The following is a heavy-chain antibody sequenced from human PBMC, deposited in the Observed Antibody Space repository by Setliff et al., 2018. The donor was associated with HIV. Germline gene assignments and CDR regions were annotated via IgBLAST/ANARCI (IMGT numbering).Heavy chain of an antibody. V-gene: IGHV1-2*02. J-gene: IGHJ6*02. CDR2: INPHTGVT. Sequence: VASVKVSCKTSGYIFIRYYIFWVRQAPGQGLEWMGNINPHTGVTKYAEKLQGRVTMTRDTSINTIYMELSRLRSDDTAVYYCARDLRDGFEEWFSTLDDGMDVWGQGTTVTVSS. CDR3: ARDLRDGFEEWFSTLDDGMDV. CDR1: GYIFIRYY. D-gene: IGHD3-3*01.